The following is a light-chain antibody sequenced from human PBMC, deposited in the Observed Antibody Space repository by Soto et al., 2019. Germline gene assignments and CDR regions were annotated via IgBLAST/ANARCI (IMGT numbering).Light chain of an antibody. V-gene: IGKV1-39*01. CDR3: QQSFTIPWT. J-gene: IGKJ1*01. CDR2: SAS. Sequence: DIQMTQSPSSLSTSVGDRVTITCRASQYIGTYLNWYQQKPGEAPKLLMSSASRLQSGVPSTFSGSGSGTDFTLTISRLQPGDFATYYGQQSFTIPWTFGQGTRVEIK. CDR1: QYIGTY.